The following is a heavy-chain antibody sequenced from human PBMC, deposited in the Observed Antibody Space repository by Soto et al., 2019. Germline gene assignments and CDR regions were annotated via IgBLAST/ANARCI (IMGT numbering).Heavy chain of an antibody. V-gene: IGHV3-48*03. Sequence: PGWSLRLSCAASGFTFSSYEMNLVRQAPGKGLEWVSYISSSGSTIYYADSVKGRFTISRENAKNSLYLQMNSLRAEDTAVYYCARDSMTKVEYWGKGTLVTVSS. J-gene: IGHJ4*02. D-gene: IGHD4-17*01. CDR3: ARDSMTKVEY. CDR1: GFTFSSYE. CDR2: ISSSGSTI.